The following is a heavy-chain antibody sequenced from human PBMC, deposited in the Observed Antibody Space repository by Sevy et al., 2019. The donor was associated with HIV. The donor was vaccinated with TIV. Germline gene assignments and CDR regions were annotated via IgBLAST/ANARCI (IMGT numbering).Heavy chain of an antibody. CDR3: ARDYRQIYYYYGMDV. J-gene: IGHJ6*02. D-gene: IGHD3-16*02. CDR1: GFTFSSYA. V-gene: IGHV3-30-3*01. CDR2: ISYDGSNK. Sequence: GGSLRLSCAASGFTFSSYAMHWVRQAPGKGLEWVAGISYDGSNKYYADSVKGRFTISRDNSKNTLYLQMNSLRAEDTAVYYCARDYRQIYYYYGMDVWGQGTTVTVSS.